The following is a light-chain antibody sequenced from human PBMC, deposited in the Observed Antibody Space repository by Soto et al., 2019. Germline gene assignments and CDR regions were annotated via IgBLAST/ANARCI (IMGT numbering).Light chain of an antibody. V-gene: IGKV1-5*03. CDR1: QSIDKW. CDR2: EAA. CDR3: QHYKTYRGS. Sequence: DIEMTQSPSTLSASVGDRVTITCRASQSIDKWVAWYQQKPGKTPHLLIYEAAFLEKGVPSRFSGSGSGTGFTLTISSLQPNDFASYYCQHYKTYRGSFGQGTKVEV. J-gene: IGKJ1*01.